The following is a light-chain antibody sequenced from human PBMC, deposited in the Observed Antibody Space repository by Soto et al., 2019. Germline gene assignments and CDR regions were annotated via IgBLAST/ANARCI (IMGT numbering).Light chain of an antibody. CDR2: DAS. J-gene: IGKJ1*01. CDR1: QSISSW. V-gene: IGKV1-5*01. CDR3: QQSRA. Sequence: DLQMTQSPSTLSASVGDRVTITCRASQSISSWLAWYQQKPGKAPKLLIYDASSLESGVPSRFSGSGSWTEFTLTISSLQPDDFATYYCQQSRAFGQGTKVEIK.